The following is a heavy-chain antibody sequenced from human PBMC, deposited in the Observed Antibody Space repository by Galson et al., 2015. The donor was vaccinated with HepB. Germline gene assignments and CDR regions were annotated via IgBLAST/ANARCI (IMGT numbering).Heavy chain of an antibody. CDR1: GFTFHDYA. CDR3: AKGHGGSPTADYFDY. D-gene: IGHD1-26*01. V-gene: IGHV3-9*03. CDR2: ISWNSGTI. J-gene: IGHJ4*01. Sequence: SLRLSCAASGFTFHDYAMHWVRQVPGKGLKWISGISWNSGTIGYADSVKGRFTISRDNAKNSLYLQMNSLRAEDMALYYCAKGHGGSPTADYFDYWGHGTLVTVSS.